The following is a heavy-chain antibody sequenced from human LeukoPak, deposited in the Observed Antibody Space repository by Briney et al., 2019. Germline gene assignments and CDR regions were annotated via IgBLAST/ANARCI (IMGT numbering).Heavy chain of an antibody. CDR1: GCTFSNAW. CDR2: IKSKTDGGTA. Sequence: GGSLRLSCAASGCTFSNAWMSWVRQAPGKGLEWVGRIKSKTDGGTADYAAPVKGRFTISRDDSKNTLYLQMNSLKTEDTAVYYCTTVHSSSWYGYYFDYWGQGTLVTVSS. V-gene: IGHV3-15*01. D-gene: IGHD6-13*01. J-gene: IGHJ4*02. CDR3: TTVHSSSWYGYYFDY.